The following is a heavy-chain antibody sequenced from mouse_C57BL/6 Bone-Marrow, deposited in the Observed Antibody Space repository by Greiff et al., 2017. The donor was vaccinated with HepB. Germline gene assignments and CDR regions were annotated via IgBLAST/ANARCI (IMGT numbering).Heavy chain of an antibody. CDR2: INPYNGGT. CDR1: GYTFTDYY. V-gene: IGHV1-19*01. Sequence: VQLQQSGPVLVKPGASVKMSCKASGYTFTDYYMNWVKQSHGKSLEWIGVINPYNGGTSYNQKFKGKATLTVDKSSSTAYMELNSLTSEDSAVYYCARGGVLRSYAMDYWGQGTSVTVSS. J-gene: IGHJ4*01. CDR3: ARGGVLRSYAMDY. D-gene: IGHD1-1*01.